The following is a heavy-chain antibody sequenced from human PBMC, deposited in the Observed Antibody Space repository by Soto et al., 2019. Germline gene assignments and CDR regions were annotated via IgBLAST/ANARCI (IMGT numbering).Heavy chain of an antibody. D-gene: IGHD2-21*01. CDR2: INPNSGGT. CDR1: GYTFTGYY. Sequence: QVQLVQSGAEVKKPGASVKVSCKASGYTFTGYYMHWVRQAPGQGLEWMGWINPNSGGTNYAQKFQGWVTMTRDTSVRRAYMELSRLRSYDTAVYYCARGEGGPRWGSIDYWGQGTLVTVSS. V-gene: IGHV1-2*04. J-gene: IGHJ4*02. CDR3: ARGEGGPRWGSIDY.